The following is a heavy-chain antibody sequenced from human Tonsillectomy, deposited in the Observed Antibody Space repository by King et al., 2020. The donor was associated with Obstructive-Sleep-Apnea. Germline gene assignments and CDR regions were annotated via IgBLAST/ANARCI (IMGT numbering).Heavy chain of an antibody. CDR1: GFTFSTYA. V-gene: IGHV3-30*04. D-gene: IGHD2-2*01. CDR3: ASGFEGYCSSTSCSGYYYGMDV. J-gene: IGHJ6*02. Sequence: VQLVESGGGVVQPGRSLRLSCAASGFTFSTYAMHWVRQAPGKGLEWVAVISYDGSKKYYADSVRGRFTISSDNSKNMLYLQMKSLRADDTAVYYCASGFEGYCSSTSCSGYYYGMDVWGQGTTVTVSS. CDR2: ISYDGSKK.